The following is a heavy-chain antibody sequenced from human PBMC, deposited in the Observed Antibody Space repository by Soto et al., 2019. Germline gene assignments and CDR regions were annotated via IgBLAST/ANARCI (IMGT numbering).Heavy chain of an antibody. CDR2: ISAGGGNT. D-gene: IGHD2-2*01. CDR3: ATHAEYQRVSWCDP. V-gene: IGHV3-23*01. J-gene: IGHJ5*02. Sequence: EVQLLESGGGLVQPGGSLRLSCAVSGFSFSTYAMSWVRQAPGKGLEWVSGISAGGGNTYYADSVRGRFTISRDNSKDTLYRQITSLRAEDTAFYYCATHAEYQRVSWCDPWWQGTLVTVPS. CDR1: GFSFSTYA.